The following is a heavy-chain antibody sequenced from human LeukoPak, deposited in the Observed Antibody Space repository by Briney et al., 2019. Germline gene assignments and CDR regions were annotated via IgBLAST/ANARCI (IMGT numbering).Heavy chain of an antibody. CDR1: GFTYSSYA. CDR3: ARVVYDSSGYLVDFDY. J-gene: IGHJ4*02. D-gene: IGHD3-22*01. V-gene: IGHV4-34*01. Sequence: GSLRLSGAASGFTYSSYAMSWIRQPPGKGLEWIGEINHSGSTNYNPSLKSRVTISVDTSKNQFSLKLSSVTAADTAVYYCARVVYDSSGYLVDFDYWGQGTLVTVSS. CDR2: INHSGST.